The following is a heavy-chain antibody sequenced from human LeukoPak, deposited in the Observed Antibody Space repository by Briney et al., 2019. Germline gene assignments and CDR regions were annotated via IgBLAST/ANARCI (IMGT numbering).Heavy chain of an antibody. CDR1: GLTVSSNY. V-gene: IGHV3-53*01. Sequence: GGSLRLSCAASGLTVSSNYMSWVRQAPGKGLEWVSVIYSGGSTYYADSVKGRFTISRDNSKNTLYLQMNSLRAEDTAVYYCARLHPAGWLGYFDYWGQGSLVTVSS. J-gene: IGHJ4*02. D-gene: IGHD3-22*01. CDR3: ARLHPAGWLGYFDY. CDR2: IYSGGST.